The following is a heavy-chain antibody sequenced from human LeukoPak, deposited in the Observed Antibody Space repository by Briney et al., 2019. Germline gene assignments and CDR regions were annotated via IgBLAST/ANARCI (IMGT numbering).Heavy chain of an antibody. CDR3: ARVLLWFGDQSGNDY. CDR1: GYTFTSYG. CDR2: ISAYNGNT. D-gene: IGHD3-10*01. J-gene: IGHJ4*02. V-gene: IGHV1-18*01. Sequence: ASVKVSCKASGYTFTSYGISWVRQAPGQGLEWMGWISAYNGNTNYAQKLQGRVTMTTDTSTSTAYMELRSLRSDDTAVYYCARVLLWFGDQSGNDYWGQGTLVTVSS.